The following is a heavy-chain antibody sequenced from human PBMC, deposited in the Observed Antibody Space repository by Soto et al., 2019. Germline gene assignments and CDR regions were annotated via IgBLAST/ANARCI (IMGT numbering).Heavy chain of an antibody. CDR3: ARGHHGYYDFWSGYYGSGYYYYYMDV. CDR2: IYYSGST. V-gene: IGHV4-31*03. D-gene: IGHD3-3*01. Sequence: SETLSLTCTVSGGSISSGGYYWSWIRQHPGKGLEWIGYIYYSGSTYYNPSLKSRVTISVDTSKNQFSLKLSSVTAADTAVYYCARGHHGYYDFWSGYYGSGYYYYYMDVWGKGTTVTVSS. J-gene: IGHJ6*03. CDR1: GGSISSGGYY.